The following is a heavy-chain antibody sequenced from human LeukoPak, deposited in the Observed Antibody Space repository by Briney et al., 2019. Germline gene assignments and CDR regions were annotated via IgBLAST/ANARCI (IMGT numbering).Heavy chain of an antibody. CDR2: ISWDGGST. V-gene: IGHV3-43D*03. D-gene: IGHD3-3*01. J-gene: IGHJ4*02. CDR3: AKDMARPYDFWSGYCDY. CDR1: GFTFDDYA. Sequence: GGSLRLSCAASGFTFDDYAMHWVRQAPGKGLEWVSLISWDGGSTYYADSVKGRFTISRDNSKNSLYLQMNSLRAEDTALYYCAKDMARPYDFWSGYCDYWGRGTLVTVSS.